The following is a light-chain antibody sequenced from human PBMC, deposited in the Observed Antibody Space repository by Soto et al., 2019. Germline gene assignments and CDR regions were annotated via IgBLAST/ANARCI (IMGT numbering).Light chain of an antibody. CDR2: DVS. J-gene: IGLJ1*01. V-gene: IGLV2-14*01. CDR1: SSDVGAYNS. Sequence: QSVLTQPASVSGSPGQSITISCTGTSSDVGAYNSVAWYQHNPGKAPKLMIYDVSNRPSGVSSRFSGSKSANTASLSISGLQADDEADYYCSSYTSSSTLVFGTGTKL. CDR3: SSYTSSSTLV.